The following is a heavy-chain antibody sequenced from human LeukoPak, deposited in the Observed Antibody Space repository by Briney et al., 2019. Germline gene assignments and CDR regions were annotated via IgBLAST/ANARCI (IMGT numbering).Heavy chain of an antibody. V-gene: IGHV3-33*01. CDR3: ARAGHYCSGGSCYFLPYYYYGMDV. Sequence: GGSLRLSCAASGFTFSSYGMHWVRQAPGKGLEWVAVIWYDGSNKYYADSVEGRFTISRDNSKNTLYLQMNSLRAEDTAVYYCARAGHYCSGGSCYFLPYYYYGMDVWGQGTTVTVSS. D-gene: IGHD2-15*01. CDR2: IWYDGSNK. CDR1: GFTFSSYG. J-gene: IGHJ6*02.